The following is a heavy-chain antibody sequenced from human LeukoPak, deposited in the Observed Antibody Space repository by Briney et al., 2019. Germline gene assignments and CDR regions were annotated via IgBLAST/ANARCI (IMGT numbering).Heavy chain of an antibody. Sequence: PGGSLRLSCAASGFTFSSYWMSWVRQAPGKGLEWVANIKQDGSEKYYVDSVKGRFTISRDNAKNSLYLQMNSLRAEDTAVYYCARADVYYFDSSGFMDVWGKGTTVTVSS. D-gene: IGHD3-22*01. J-gene: IGHJ6*03. V-gene: IGHV3-7*04. CDR1: GFTFSSYW. CDR2: IKQDGSEK. CDR3: ARADVYYFDSSGFMDV.